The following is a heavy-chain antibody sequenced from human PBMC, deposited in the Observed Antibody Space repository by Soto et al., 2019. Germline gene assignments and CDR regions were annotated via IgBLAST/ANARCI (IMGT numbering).Heavy chain of an antibody. J-gene: IGHJ6*02. Sequence: GGSLRLSCAASGFTFSSYGMHWVRQAPGKGLEWVAVISYDGSNKYYADSVKGRFTISRDNSKSTLYLQMNSLRAEDTAVYYCAKCLTEYPDHGMDVWGQGTTVTVSS. CDR2: ISYDGSNK. V-gene: IGHV3-30*18. CDR3: AKCLTEYPDHGMDV. CDR1: GFTFSSYG.